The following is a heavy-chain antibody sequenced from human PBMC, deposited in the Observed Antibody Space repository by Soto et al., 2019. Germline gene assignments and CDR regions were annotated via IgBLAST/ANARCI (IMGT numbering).Heavy chain of an antibody. D-gene: IGHD3-10*01. CDR3: APAKRSYLSYGEC. CDR2: ITVYNGHT. J-gene: IGHJ4*02. Sequence: ASVKVSCKTSGYSFPDYSINWVRQAPGQGLEWLGWITVYNGHTNYAPSLQGRVTISTDTATSTVYMELPTLRSDDTAVYYCAPAKRSYLSYGECWGKGTPVTVA. CDR1: GYSFPDYS. V-gene: IGHV1-18*01.